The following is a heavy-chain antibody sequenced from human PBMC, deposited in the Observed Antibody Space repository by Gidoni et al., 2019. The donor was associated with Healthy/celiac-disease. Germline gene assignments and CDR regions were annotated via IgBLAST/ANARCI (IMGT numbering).Heavy chain of an antibody. CDR3: ATWGYCSSTSCYTLDY. Sequence: QVQLVQSGAEVKKPGASVKVSCKVSGYTLTDLSMHWVRQAPGKGLEWMGGFDPEDGETIYAQKFQGRVTMTEDTSTDTAYMELSSLRSEDTAVYYCATWGYCSSTSCYTLDYWGQGTLVTVSS. D-gene: IGHD2-2*02. CDR1: GYTLTDLS. V-gene: IGHV1-24*01. CDR2: FDPEDGET. J-gene: IGHJ4*02.